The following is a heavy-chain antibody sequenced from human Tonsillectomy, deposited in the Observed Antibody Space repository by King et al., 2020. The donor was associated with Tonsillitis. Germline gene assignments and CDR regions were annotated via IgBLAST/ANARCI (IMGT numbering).Heavy chain of an antibody. D-gene: IGHD6-19*01. Sequence: VQLVESGGGLVQPGGARRRSLAASGFSFSSYAMGWVRQAPWKGRAWVLTISGSSYSKYFPNSVKGRFTSARDNSNHTLYLQMQSLRPEDTALYYCAKLPHSSGWSSPFDYWGQGTLVTVSS. J-gene: IGHJ4*02. CDR3: AKLPHSSGWSSPFDY. CDR1: GFSFSSYA. CDR2: ISGSSYSK. V-gene: IGHV3-23*04.